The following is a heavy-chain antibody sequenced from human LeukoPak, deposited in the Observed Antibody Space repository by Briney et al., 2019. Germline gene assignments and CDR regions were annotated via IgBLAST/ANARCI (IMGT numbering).Heavy chain of an antibody. V-gene: IGHV3-7*01. J-gene: IGHJ3*02. D-gene: IGHD2-15*01. CDR3: ARHRSGGSQDDAFDI. Sequence: GGSRRLSCAASGFTFSSYEMNWVRQAPGKGLEWVADIKQDGSEKYYVDSVKGRFTISRQNAKNSLFLQMNSLRAEDTAVYYCARHRSGGSQDDAFDIWGQGTMVTVSS. CDR1: GFTFSSYE. CDR2: IKQDGSEK.